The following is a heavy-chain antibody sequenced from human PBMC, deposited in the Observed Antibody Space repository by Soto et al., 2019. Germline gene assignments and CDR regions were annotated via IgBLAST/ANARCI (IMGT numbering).Heavy chain of an antibody. Sequence: ASVKVSCKASGYTFTSYGISWVRQAPGQGLEWMGWISAYNGNTNYAQKLQGRVTMTTDTSTSTAYMELRSLRSDDTAVYYCARDYLRMDPPPFNYYMDVWGKGTTVTVSS. CDR1: GYTFTSYG. J-gene: IGHJ6*03. CDR2: ISAYNGNT. CDR3: ARDYLRMDPPPFNYYMDV. D-gene: IGHD2-8*01. V-gene: IGHV1-18*01.